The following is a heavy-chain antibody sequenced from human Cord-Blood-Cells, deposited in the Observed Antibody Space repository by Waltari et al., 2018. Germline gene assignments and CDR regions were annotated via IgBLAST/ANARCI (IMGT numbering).Heavy chain of an antibody. CDR3: ARYGSGSSYYYYYGMDV. D-gene: IGHD3-10*01. CDR1: GGSISSSSYY. V-gene: IGHV4-39*01. Sequence: QLQLQESGPGLVKPSETLSLTCTVSGGSISSSSYYWGWIRQPPGKGLELIGSIYYSGGTYYNPSLKSRVTISVDTSKNQFSLKLSSVTAADTAVYYCARYGSGSSYYYYYGMDVWGQGTTVTVSS. CDR2: IYYSGGT. J-gene: IGHJ6*02.